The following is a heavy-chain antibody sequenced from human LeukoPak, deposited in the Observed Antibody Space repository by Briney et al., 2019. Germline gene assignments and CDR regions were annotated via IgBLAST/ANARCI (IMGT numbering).Heavy chain of an antibody. CDR1: GGSISSGSYY. V-gene: IGHV4-39*01. J-gene: IGHJ4*02. Sequence: SETLSLTCTVSGGSISSGSYYWGWIRQPPGEGLEWIGSINYSGSTYKNLSLKSRVTTSVDTSKNQFSLKLSSVTAADTAVYYCARSPMVRGVTVLFYFDYWGQGTLVTVSS. CDR2: INYSGST. D-gene: IGHD3-10*01. CDR3: ARSPMVRGVTVLFYFDY.